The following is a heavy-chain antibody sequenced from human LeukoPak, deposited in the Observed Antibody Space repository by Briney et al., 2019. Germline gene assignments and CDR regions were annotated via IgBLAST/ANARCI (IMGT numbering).Heavy chain of an antibody. CDR2: IYYSGST. Sequence: WETLSLTCSVSGGAISRYYWSWIRQPPGKGLEWIGYIYYSGSTNYNPSLKSRVTISVDTSKNQFSLKLSSVTAADTAVYYCASGAYSYYYMDVWGKGTTVTISS. D-gene: IGHD1-26*01. V-gene: IGHV4-59*01. J-gene: IGHJ6*03. CDR3: ASGAYSYYYMDV. CDR1: GGAISRYY.